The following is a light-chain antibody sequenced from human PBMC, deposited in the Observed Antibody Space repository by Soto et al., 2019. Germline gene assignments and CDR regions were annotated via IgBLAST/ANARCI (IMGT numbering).Light chain of an antibody. CDR2: DVS. CDR1: SSDVGDYNY. Sequence: QSALTQPRSVSGSPGQSVTISCTGTSSDVGDYNYVSWYQQHPGKAPKLMIYDVSKRPSGVPDRFSGSKSGNTASLTISGLQAEDEADYYCCSYEGRYSLYVFGTGTKLTVL. V-gene: IGLV2-11*01. J-gene: IGLJ1*01. CDR3: CSYEGRYSLYV.